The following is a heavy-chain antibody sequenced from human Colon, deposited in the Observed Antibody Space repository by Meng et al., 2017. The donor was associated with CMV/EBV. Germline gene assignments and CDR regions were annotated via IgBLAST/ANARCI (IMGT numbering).Heavy chain of an antibody. Sequence: ASVKVSCKASGYTFTSYDINWVRQATGQGLEWMGWMNPNSGNTGYAQKFQGRVTITRNTSISTAYMELSSLRSEDTAVYYCARDWLGFKVWFGPWGQGTLVTVSS. CDR1: GYTFTSYD. CDR3: ARDWLGFKVWFGP. D-gene: IGHD3-3*01. CDR2: MNPNSGNT. V-gene: IGHV1-8*03. J-gene: IGHJ5*01.